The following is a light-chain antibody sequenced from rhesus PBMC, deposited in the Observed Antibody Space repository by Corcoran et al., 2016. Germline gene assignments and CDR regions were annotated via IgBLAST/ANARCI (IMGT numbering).Light chain of an antibody. CDR1: QGIIND. CDR3: QHYYRAPYS. J-gene: IGKJ2*01. V-gene: IGKV1S17*01. CDR2: EAS. Sequence: DIQMTQSPSSLPASVGDRVTITCRASQGIINDLAWYQQKPGEPSQVLVFEASRLESWIPSWFRGSGSCTDFTLSISSLQPEDFATYYCQHYYRAPYSFGQGTKVEIK.